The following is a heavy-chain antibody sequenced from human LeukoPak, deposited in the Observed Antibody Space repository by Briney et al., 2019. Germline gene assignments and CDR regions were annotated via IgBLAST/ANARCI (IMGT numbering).Heavy chain of an antibody. D-gene: IGHD3-22*01. CDR1: GDSISSSSYY. CDR2: IYYSGSS. CDR3: ARRRYYDSTGFLD. Sequence: SETLSLTCTVSGDSISSSSYYWGRVRQPPGKGLEWIGDIYYSGSSYYSPSLKSRVTISLDTSKNQFSLKLRSVTAADTAVYYCARRRYYDSTGFLDWGQGSLVSVSS. J-gene: IGHJ1*01. V-gene: IGHV4-39*01.